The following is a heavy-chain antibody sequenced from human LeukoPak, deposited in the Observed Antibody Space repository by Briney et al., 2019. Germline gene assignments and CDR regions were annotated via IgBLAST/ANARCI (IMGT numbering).Heavy chain of an antibody. Sequence: ASVKVSCKASGYTFTSYAMNWVRQAPGQGLEWMGWINTNTGNQTYAQGFTGRFVFSLDNSVSTAYPQISSLQAEDTAVYYCARDRGYSYGTCFDCWGQGTLVTVSS. D-gene: IGHD5-18*01. J-gene: IGHJ4*02. CDR2: INTNTGNQ. V-gene: IGHV7-4-1*02. CDR1: GYTFTSYA. CDR3: ARDRGYSYGTCFDC.